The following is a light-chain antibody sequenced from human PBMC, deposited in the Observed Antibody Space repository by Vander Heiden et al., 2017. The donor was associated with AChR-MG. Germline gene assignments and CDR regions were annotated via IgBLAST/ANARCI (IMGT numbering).Light chain of an antibody. CDR3: ASYTTSSTLWI. CDR1: ISDIGAYNY. CDR2: DVS. V-gene: IGLV2-14*03. Sequence: QSTLTQPASVSGSPGQSITVSCTGTISDIGAYNYVSWYQQHPAKAPKLIIYDVSSRPSGVSNRFSGSKSGNTASLTISGLQAVDEADYYCASYTTSSTLWILGGGTKLTVL. J-gene: IGLJ2*01.